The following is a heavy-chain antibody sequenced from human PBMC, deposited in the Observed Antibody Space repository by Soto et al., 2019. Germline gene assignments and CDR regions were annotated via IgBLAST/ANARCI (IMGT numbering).Heavy chain of an antibody. V-gene: IGHV1-69*08. J-gene: IGHJ5*02. CDR2: IIPILGIA. CDR3: ARDLESNYGYWFDP. CDR1: GGTFSSYT. D-gene: IGHD4-4*01. Sequence: QVQLVQSGAEVKKPGSSVKVSCKASGGTFSSYTISWVRQAPGQGLEWMGRIIPILGIANYAQKFQGRVTITADKSTSTAYVELSSLRSEDTAVYYCARDLESNYGYWFDPWGQGTLVTVSS.